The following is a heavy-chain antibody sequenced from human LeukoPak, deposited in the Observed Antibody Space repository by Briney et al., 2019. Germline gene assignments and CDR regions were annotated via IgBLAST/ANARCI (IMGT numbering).Heavy chain of an antibody. D-gene: IGHD3-22*01. CDR2: IYSGGST. Sequence: GGSLRLSCAASGFTVSSNYMSWVRQAPGKGLEWVSVIYSGGSTYYADSVKGRFTISRDNSKNTLYLQMNSLRAEDTAVYYCAKDSNYYDSSGYPRDWGQGTLVTVSS. J-gene: IGHJ4*02. CDR3: AKDSNYYDSSGYPRD. V-gene: IGHV3-53*05. CDR1: GFTVSSNY.